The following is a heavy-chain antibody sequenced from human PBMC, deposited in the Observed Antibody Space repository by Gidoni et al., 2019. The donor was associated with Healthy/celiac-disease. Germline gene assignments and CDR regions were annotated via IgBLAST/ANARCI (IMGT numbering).Heavy chain of an antibody. D-gene: IGHD2-15*01. J-gene: IGHJ3*02. CDR3: ASRETGWDAFDI. V-gene: IGHV4-31*11. CDR1: GGSISSGGYY. CDR2: IYYSGNT. Sequence: QVQLQESGPGLVKPSQTLSLTCAVSGGSISSGGYYWSWIRQHPGKGLEWIGYIYYSGNTYYNPSLKSRVSISVDTSKNQFSLKLSSVTAADTAVYYCASRETGWDAFDIWGQGTMVTVSS.